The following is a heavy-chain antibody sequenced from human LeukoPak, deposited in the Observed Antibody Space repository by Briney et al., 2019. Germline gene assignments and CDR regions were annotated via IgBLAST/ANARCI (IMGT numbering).Heavy chain of an antibody. D-gene: IGHD6-6*01. CDR1: GGSISSSSYY. J-gene: IGHJ4*02. V-gene: IGHV4-39*07. Sequence: SETLSLTCTVSGGSISSSSYYWGWIRQPPGKGLEWIGSIYYSGSTYYNPSLKSRVTISVDTSKNQFSLKLSSATAADTAVYNCARGAIAARPLYWGQGTLVTVSS. CDR2: IYYSGST. CDR3: ARGAIAARPLY.